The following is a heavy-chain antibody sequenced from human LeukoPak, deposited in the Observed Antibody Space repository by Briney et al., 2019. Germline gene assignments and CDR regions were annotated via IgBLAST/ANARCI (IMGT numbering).Heavy chain of an antibody. CDR2: IYYSGST. J-gene: IGHJ4*02. CDR3: ARELRLGRFGELLYLDY. CDR1: GGSISSGGYY. Sequence: PSETLSLTCTVSGGSISSGGYYWSWLRQHPGQGLEWIGYIYYSGSTYYNPSLKSRVTISVDTSKNQFSLKLSSVTAADTAVYYCARELRLGRFGELLYLDYWGQGTLVTVSS. D-gene: IGHD3-10*01. V-gene: IGHV4-31*03.